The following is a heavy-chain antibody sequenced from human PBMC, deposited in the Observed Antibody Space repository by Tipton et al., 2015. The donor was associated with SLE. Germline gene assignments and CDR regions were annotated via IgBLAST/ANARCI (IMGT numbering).Heavy chain of an antibody. CDR3: ARGFRIADTFDV. V-gene: IGHV3-48*03. J-gene: IGHJ3*01. CDR1: GSTFGNYE. Sequence: SLRLSCAASGSTFGNYEMVWVRQAPGKGLEWISYISRSGGTIYYSDSVKGRFTVSRDDAKNTLYLQMNSLRAEDTALYYCARGFRIADTFDVWGQGTMVTVSS. CDR2: ISRSGGTI. D-gene: IGHD2-21*01.